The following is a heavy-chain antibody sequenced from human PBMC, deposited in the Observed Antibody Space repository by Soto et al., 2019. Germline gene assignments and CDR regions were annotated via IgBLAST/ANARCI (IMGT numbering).Heavy chain of an antibody. CDR1: GFIFREYW. V-gene: IGHV3-7*01. D-gene: IGHD2-8*02. CDR2: IKLDGREK. J-gene: IGHJ4*02. Sequence: GGSLRLSCSASGFIFREYWMAWILQAPGKGLEWLATIKLDGREKIYLDSVQGRFTISRDDAGDSMSLQMSSLRREDTAVYFCVRQFDGYCRFVYWCPGAPETVFS. CDR3: VRQFDGYCRFVY.